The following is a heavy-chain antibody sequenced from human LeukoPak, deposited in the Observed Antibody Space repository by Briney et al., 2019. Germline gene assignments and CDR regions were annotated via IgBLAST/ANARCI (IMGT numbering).Heavy chain of an antibody. CDR2: IDTYSGKT. J-gene: IGHJ5*02. V-gene: IGHV1-18*01. CDR1: GYTYTTDG. D-gene: IGHD6-13*01. CDR3: ARDRGIAEADSFDP. Sequence: ASVKVSCEASGYTYTTDGISWVRQAPGQGLEWMGRIDTYSGKTNYAQKFQGRVTMTSDTSTSTAYMELRSLRSDDTAVYYCARDRGIAEADSFDPWGQGTLVTVSS.